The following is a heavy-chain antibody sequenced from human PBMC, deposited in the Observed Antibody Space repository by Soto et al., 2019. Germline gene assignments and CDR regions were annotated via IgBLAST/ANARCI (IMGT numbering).Heavy chain of an antibody. CDR1: GYIFTGFY. CDR2: INPNSGGT. J-gene: IGHJ6*02. CDR3: ARDRVDYSSFHYGMDV. D-gene: IGHD4-4*01. V-gene: IGHV1-2*02. Sequence: ASVKVSCKTSGYIFTGFYMHWVRQAPGQGLEWMGWINPNSGGTNYPQKFRDRVTMTRDTSIGTAYMELSSLRSDDTAVYYCARDRVDYSSFHYGMDVWGQGTTVTAYS.